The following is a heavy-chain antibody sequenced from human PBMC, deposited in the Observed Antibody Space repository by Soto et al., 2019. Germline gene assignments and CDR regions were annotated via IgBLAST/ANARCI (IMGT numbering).Heavy chain of an antibody. J-gene: IGHJ6*02. CDR1: GVGFSNYG. D-gene: IGHD6-13*01. V-gene: IGHV3-30*03. CDR3: ARFFDDVAAAGPLEYYFGMDV. Sequence: GGSLRLSCATSGVGFSNYGMSWVRQAPGKGLEWVAVISYDGIKKYYADSVQGRVTVSRDNSKYTLYLQMNSLRAEDTAVYYCARFFDDVAAAGPLEYYFGMDVWGQGTTVTVSS. CDR2: ISYDGIKK.